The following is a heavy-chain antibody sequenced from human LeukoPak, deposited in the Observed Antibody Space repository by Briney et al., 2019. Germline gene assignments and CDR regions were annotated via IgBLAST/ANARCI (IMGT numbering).Heavy chain of an antibody. CDR1: GYTFTGYY. J-gene: IGHJ5*02. Sequence: ASVKVSCKASGYTFTGYYMHWVRQAPGQGLEWMGWINPNSGGTNYAQKFQGRVTMTRDTSISTAYMELSRLRSDDTAVYYCARTYINFSNYFDPWGQGSLVTVSS. V-gene: IGHV1-2*02. CDR3: ARTYINFSNYFDP. D-gene: IGHD4-11*01. CDR2: INPNSGGT.